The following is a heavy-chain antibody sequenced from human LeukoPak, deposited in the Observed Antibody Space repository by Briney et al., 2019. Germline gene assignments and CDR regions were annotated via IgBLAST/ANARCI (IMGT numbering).Heavy chain of an antibody. D-gene: IGHD6-19*01. CDR3: ARVLSSGWTDY. V-gene: IGHV3-48*03. CDR1: GFTFSSYE. Sequence: GGSLRLSCAASGFTFSSYEMNWVRQAPGKGLEWVSYISSSGSTIYYADSVKGRFTISRDNAKNSLYLQMNSLRAEDTAVYYCARVLSSGWTDYWGQGTLVTVSS. CDR2: ISSSGSTI. J-gene: IGHJ4*02.